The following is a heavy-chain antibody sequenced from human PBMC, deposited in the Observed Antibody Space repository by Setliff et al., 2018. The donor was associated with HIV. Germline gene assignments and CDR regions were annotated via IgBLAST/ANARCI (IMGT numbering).Heavy chain of an antibody. J-gene: IGHJ5*02. CDR3: ARDYNYASGTYNWFDP. Sequence: ASVKVSCKASGYTFTSYDISWVRQAPGRGLELMGWINANTGNPRYAPGFTGRFVFSLDTSATTAHLQINGLKTDDTAVYYCARDYNYASGTYNWFDPWGQGTLVTVSS. CDR1: GYTFTSYD. CDR2: INANTGNP. V-gene: IGHV7-4-1*02. D-gene: IGHD3-10*01.